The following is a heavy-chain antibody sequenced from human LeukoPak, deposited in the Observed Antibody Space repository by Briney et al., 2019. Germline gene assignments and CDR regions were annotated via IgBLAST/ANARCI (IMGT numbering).Heavy chain of an antibody. D-gene: IGHD3-10*01. CDR1: GFTFSNYA. CDR2: VSTSGGST. J-gene: IGHJ4*02. CDR3: ASKGSSGSSYYCDY. V-gene: IGHV3-23*01. Sequence: PGGSLRLSCAASGFTFSNYAMNWVRQAPGKGLEWVSAVSTSGGSTYYADSVKGRFTISRDNSKNTLYLQMNSLRADDTAVYYCASKGSSGSSYYCDYWGQGTLVTVSS.